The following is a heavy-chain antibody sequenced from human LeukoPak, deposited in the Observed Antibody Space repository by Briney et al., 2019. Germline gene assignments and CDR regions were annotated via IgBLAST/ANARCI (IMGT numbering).Heavy chain of an antibody. CDR3: ARGGYGGFLDP. CDR2: NNHSGST. CDR1: GGSFSGYY. Sequence: SETLSLTCAVYGGSFSGYYWSWIRQPPGKGLEWIGENNHSGSTNYNPSLKSRVTISVDTSKNQFSLKLSSVTAADTAVYYCARGGYGGFLDPWGREPWSPSPQ. V-gene: IGHV4-34*01. J-gene: IGHJ5*02. D-gene: IGHD4-23*01.